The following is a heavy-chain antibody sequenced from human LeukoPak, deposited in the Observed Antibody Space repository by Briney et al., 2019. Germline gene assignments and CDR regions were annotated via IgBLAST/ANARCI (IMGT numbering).Heavy chain of an antibody. V-gene: IGHV3-30*18. J-gene: IGHJ4*02. CDR1: GFTFSNYG. D-gene: IGHD3-22*01. Sequence: GRSLRLSCAASGFTFSNYGMHWVRQAPGKGLEWVAVISYDGSNKYYADSVKGRFTISRDNSKNTLYLQMNSLRAEDTAVYYCAKTPYYYDSSGYYDYWGQGTLVTVSS. CDR2: ISYDGSNK. CDR3: AKTPYYYDSSGYYDY.